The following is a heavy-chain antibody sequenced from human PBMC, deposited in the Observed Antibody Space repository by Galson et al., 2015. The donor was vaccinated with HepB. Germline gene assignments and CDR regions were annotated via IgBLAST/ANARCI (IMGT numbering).Heavy chain of an antibody. D-gene: IGHD6-13*01. J-gene: IGHJ6*02. V-gene: IGHV1-18*01. CDR2: ISAYNGNT. Sequence: SVKVSCKASGYTFTSYGISWLRQAPGQGLEWMGWISAYNGNTNYAQKLQGRVTMTTDTSTSTAYMELRSLRSDDTAVYYCARDPRSSSWDHKPNYYYGMDVWGQGTTVTVSS. CDR1: GYTFTSYG. CDR3: ARDPRSSSWDHKPNYYYGMDV.